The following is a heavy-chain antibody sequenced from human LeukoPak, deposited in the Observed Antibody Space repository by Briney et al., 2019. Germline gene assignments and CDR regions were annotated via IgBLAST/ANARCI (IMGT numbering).Heavy chain of an antibody. J-gene: IGHJ3*02. CDR1: GFTFSSYS. Sequence: GGSLRLSCAASGFTFSSYSMNWVRQAPGKGLEWVSSISSSSSYIYYAESVKGRFTISRDNAKNSLYLQMNSLSAEDTAVYYCARDIVVVPAAMSENAFDIWGQGTMVTVSS. D-gene: IGHD2-2*01. CDR2: ISSSSSYI. V-gene: IGHV3-21*01. CDR3: ARDIVVVPAAMSENAFDI.